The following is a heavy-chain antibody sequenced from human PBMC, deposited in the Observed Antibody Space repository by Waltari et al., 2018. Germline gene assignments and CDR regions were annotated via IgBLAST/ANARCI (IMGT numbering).Heavy chain of an antibody. Sequence: QLHLQEAGPGLVKPSETLSLACSVSGGSIISNRHYWAWIRQPPGKGLEWTATISYTGTTDYNPSLRSRVTISVDMAKNQFSLKLTSVTPADTAVYYCATYVGASIGTAAFDVWGQGTMVTVSS. CDR2: ISYTGTT. CDR3: ATYVGASIGTAAFDV. V-gene: IGHV4-39*01. J-gene: IGHJ3*01. D-gene: IGHD3-16*01. CDR1: GGSIISNRHY.